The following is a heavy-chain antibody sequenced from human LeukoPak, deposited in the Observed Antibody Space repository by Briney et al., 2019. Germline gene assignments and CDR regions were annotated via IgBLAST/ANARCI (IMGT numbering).Heavy chain of an antibody. V-gene: IGHV3-9*01. J-gene: IGHJ5*02. Sequence: GGSLRLSCAAFGFTFSSYAMSWVRQAPGKGLEWVSGISWNSGSIGYADSVKGRFTISRDNAKNSLYLQMNSLRVEDTALYYCAKDSGSNPTNWFDPWGQGTLVTVSS. CDR2: ISWNSGSI. D-gene: IGHD3-10*01. CDR1: GFTFSSYA. CDR3: AKDSGSNPTNWFDP.